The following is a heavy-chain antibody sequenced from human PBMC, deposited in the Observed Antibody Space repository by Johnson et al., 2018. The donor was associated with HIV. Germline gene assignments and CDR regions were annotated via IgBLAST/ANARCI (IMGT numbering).Heavy chain of an antibody. V-gene: IGHV3-11*04. J-gene: IGHJ3*02. D-gene: IGHD1-1*01. CDR3: ARPQGTGDAFDI. Sequence: MQLVESGGGLVKPGGSLRLSCAASGFTFSNAWMSWVRQAPGKGLECVSYISSSGSTIYYADSVKGRFTISRDNAKNSLYLQMNSLRAEDTAVYYCARPQGTGDAFDIWGQGTMVTVSS. CDR1: GFTFSNAW. CDR2: ISSSGSTI.